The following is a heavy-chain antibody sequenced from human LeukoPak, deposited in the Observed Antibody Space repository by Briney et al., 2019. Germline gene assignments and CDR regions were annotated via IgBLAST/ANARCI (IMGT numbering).Heavy chain of an antibody. CDR1: GYTFTGYY. J-gene: IGHJ5*02. CDR2: INPNSGDT. V-gene: IGHV1-2*02. CDR3: ARVQYQLLFEGNWFDP. Sequence: SVKVSCKASGYTFTGYYIHWVRQAPGQGREWVGWINPNSGDTHYAQKFQGRVTMTRDTSISTAYMDLNSLISDDTAGYYCARVQYQLLFEGNWFDPWGQGTLVTVSS. D-gene: IGHD2-2*01.